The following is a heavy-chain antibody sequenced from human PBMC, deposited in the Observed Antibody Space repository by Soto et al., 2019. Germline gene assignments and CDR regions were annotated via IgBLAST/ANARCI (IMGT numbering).Heavy chain of an antibody. CDR2: ISAYNGNT. V-gene: IGHV1-18*01. D-gene: IGHD3-22*01. CDR3: ARDLQYSSGYYYTLFDY. J-gene: IGHJ4*02. CDR1: GYTFTSYG. Sequence: ASVKVSCKASGYTFTSYGISWVRQALGQGLEWMGWISAYNGNTNYAQKLQGRVTMTTDTSTSTAYMELRSLRSDDTAVYYCARDLQYSSGYYYTLFDYWGQGTLVTVSS.